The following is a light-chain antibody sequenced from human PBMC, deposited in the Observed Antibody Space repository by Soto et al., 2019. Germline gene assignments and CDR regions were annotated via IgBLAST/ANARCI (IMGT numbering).Light chain of an antibody. Sequence: DIPLTQSPSTLSASVGDRVTITCRASQSMSKWMAWYQQKPGKAPKLLIYDATTLETGVPSRFSGSGYGTEFTLTITGLEPDDFATYYCQQYYSYSSFGPGTKVDVK. CDR1: QSMSKW. V-gene: IGKV1-5*01. J-gene: IGKJ3*01. CDR2: DAT. CDR3: QQYYSYSS.